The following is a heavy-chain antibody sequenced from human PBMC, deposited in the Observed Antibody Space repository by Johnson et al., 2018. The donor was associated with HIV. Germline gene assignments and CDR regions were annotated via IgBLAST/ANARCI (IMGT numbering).Heavy chain of an antibody. CDR3: AKGGGIAVARHAFDI. D-gene: IGHD6-19*01. Sequence: EVQLVESGGGLVQPGRSLRLSCAASGFTFDDYAMHWVRQAPGKGLEWVPGISRNSGSIGYADSVTGRFTISRDNAKNSLYRQMNSLRAEDTALYYCAKGGGIAVARHAFDIWGQGTMVTVSS. V-gene: IGHV3-9*01. CDR2: ISRNSGSI. J-gene: IGHJ3*02. CDR1: GFTFDDYA.